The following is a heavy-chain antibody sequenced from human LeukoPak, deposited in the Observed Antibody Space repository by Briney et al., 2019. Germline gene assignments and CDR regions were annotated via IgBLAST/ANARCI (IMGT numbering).Heavy chain of an antibody. CDR2: ISTDSDSI. V-gene: IGHV3-48*02. CDR1: GFTFSTYN. Sequence: GGSLRLSCAASGFTFSTYNMNWVRQAPGKGLEWVSYISTDSDSIYYADSVKGRFTISRDNAKNSLYLQMNSLRDEDTAVYYCAIDAWDLPLDAFDLWGQGTMVTVSS. D-gene: IGHD1-26*01. CDR3: AIDAWDLPLDAFDL. J-gene: IGHJ3*01.